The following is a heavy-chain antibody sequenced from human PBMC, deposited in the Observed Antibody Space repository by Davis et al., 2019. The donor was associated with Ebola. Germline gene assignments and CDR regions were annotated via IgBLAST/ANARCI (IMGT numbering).Heavy chain of an antibody. D-gene: IGHD3-16*02. V-gene: IGHV3-11*04. CDR2: ISSSGSTI. J-gene: IGHJ6*02. CDR1: GFTFSDYY. Sequence: GGSLRLSCAASGFTFSDYYMSWIRQAPGKGLEWVSYISSSGSTIYYADSVKGRFTISRDNAKNSLYLQMNSLRAEDTAVYYCARDAFTFGGVIVDDGMDVWGQGTTVTVSS. CDR3: ARDAFTFGGVIVDDGMDV.